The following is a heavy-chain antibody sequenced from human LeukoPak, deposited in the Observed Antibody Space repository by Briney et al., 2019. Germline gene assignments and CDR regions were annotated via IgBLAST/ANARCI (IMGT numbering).Heavy chain of an antibody. CDR2: INTNSGTP. CDR3: ARVPFVVMGDTGNWFDP. Sequence: ASVKVSCKASGYTFTNYAMNWVRQAPGQGLEWMGWINTNSGTPTYAQGFTGRFVFSLDASVSTAYLQIRRLKAEDTAVYYCARVPFVVMGDTGNWFDPWGQGTLATVSS. V-gene: IGHV7-4-1*01. J-gene: IGHJ5*02. CDR1: GYTFTNYA. D-gene: IGHD2-8*01.